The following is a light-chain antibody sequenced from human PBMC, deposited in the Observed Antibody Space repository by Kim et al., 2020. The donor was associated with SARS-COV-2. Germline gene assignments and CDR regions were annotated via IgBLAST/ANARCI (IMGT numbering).Light chain of an antibody. V-gene: IGKV1-5*03. CDR3: QKYISYPWT. Sequence: ASVGDRVTITCRASQSISSWLAWYQQKPGKVPKFLIYKASSLESGVPSRFSGSGSGTEFTLTISSLQPDDFATYYCQKYISYPWTFGQGTKVDIK. CDR2: KAS. J-gene: IGKJ1*01. CDR1: QSISSW.